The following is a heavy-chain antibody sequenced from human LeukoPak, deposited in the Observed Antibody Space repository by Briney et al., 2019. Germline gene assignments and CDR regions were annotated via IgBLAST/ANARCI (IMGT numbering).Heavy chain of an antibody. CDR1: GFTFDDYG. J-gene: IGHJ4*02. D-gene: IGHD3-9*01. Sequence: GGSLRLSCAASGFTFDDYGMSWVRQAPGKGLEWVSGINWNGGCRGYADSVKGRFTISRDNGKKSLFLQMNSLRAEDTALDYCSKDTRDILTGYYNTAFDYWGQGTMVTVSS. CDR3: SKDTRDILTGYYNTAFDY. CDR2: INWNGGCR. V-gene: IGHV3-20*04.